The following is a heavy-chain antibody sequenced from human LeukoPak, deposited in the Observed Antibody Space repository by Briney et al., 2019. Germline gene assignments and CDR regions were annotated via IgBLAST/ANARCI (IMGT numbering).Heavy chain of an antibody. V-gene: IGHV3-23*01. CDR3: AKDNGRPNDIVVVVALGV. Sequence: GGSLRLSCAASGFTFSSYAMSWVRQAPGKGLEWVSAISGSGGSTYYADSVKGRFTISRDNSKNTLYLQMNSLRAEDTAVYYCAKDNGRPNDIVVVVALGVWGQGTLVTVSS. J-gene: IGHJ4*02. CDR2: ISGSGGST. D-gene: IGHD2-15*01. CDR1: GFTFSSYA.